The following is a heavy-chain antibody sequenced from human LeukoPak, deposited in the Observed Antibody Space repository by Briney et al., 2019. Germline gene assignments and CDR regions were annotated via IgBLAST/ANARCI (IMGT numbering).Heavy chain of an antibody. CDR1: GGTFSSYA. Sequence: ASVKVSCKASGGTFSSYAISWVRQAPGQGLEWMGRIIPIFGIANYAQKFQGRVTITADKSTSTAYMELSGLRSEDTAVYYCARVRGYYYDSSGFSLDYWGQGTLVTVSS. D-gene: IGHD3-22*01. J-gene: IGHJ4*02. V-gene: IGHV1-69*04. CDR3: ARVRGYYYDSSGFSLDY. CDR2: IIPIFGIA.